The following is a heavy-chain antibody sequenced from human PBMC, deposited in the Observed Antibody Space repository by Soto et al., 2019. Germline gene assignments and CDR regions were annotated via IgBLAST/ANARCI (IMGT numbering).Heavy chain of an antibody. Sequence: GGSLRLSCAASGFTFSSYAMHWVRQAPGKGLEWVAVISYDGSNKYYADSVKGRFTISRDNSKNTLYLQMNSLRAEDTAVYYCAQPYYYDISVYYYDTYYFGMDVWGQGTRVT. D-gene: IGHD3-22*01. J-gene: IGHJ6*02. V-gene: IGHV3-30-3*01. CDR1: GFTFSSYA. CDR2: ISYDGSNK. CDR3: AQPYYYDISVYYYDTYYFGMDV.